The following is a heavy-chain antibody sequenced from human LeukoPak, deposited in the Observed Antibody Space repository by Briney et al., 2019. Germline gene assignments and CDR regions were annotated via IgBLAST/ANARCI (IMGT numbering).Heavy chain of an antibody. J-gene: IGHJ4*02. CDR3: ALFVTAEWELPNYFDY. CDR2: ISAYNGNT. V-gene: IGHV1-18*01. D-gene: IGHD1-26*01. CDR1: GYTFTSYG. Sequence: ASVKVSCKASGYTFTSYGISWVRQAPGQGLEWMGWISAYNGNTNYAQKLQGRVTMTTDTSTSTAYMELRSLRSDDTAVYYCALFVTAEWELPNYFDYWGQGTLVTVSS.